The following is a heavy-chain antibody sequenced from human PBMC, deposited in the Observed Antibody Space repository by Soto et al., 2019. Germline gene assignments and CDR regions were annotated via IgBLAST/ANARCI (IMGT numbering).Heavy chain of an antibody. CDR1: GFTFSSYS. V-gene: IGHV3-23*01. CDR2: FRTSGDGGTT. J-gene: IGHJ4*02. Sequence: GGSLRLSCAASGFTFSSYSTSWVRQAPGKGLEWVSGFRTSGDGGTTYYADSVKGRFTISRDNSKNMLFLQMNSLRAEDTAIYYCAKKVNSGPGSQYFDYWGQGTLVTVSS. D-gene: IGHD3-10*01. CDR3: AKKVNSGPGSQYFDY.